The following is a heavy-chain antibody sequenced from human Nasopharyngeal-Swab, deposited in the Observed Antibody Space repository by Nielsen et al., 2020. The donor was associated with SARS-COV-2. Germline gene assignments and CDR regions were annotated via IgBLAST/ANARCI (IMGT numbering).Heavy chain of an antibody. CDR2: ISHSGTT. CDR1: GDSVSSINQL. Sequence: SETLSLTCTVSGDSVSSINQLWGWIRQPPGKGLEWIGSISHSGTTYFNPSLKSRVTISVDTSKNQFSLKLSSVTAADTAVYYCARGRYLGIYYYGMDVWGQGTTVTVSS. V-gene: IGHV4-39*07. CDR3: ARGRYLGIYYYGMDV. J-gene: IGHJ6*02. D-gene: IGHD3-16*01.